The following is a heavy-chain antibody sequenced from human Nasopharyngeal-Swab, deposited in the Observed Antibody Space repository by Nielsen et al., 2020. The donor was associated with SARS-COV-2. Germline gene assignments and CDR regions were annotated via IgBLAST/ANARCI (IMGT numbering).Heavy chain of an antibody. CDR3: ARERIAAAGTGFDY. V-gene: IGHV1-2*06. CDR2: INPNSGGT. CDR1: GYTFTGYY. D-gene: IGHD6-13*01. Sequence: ASVKVSCKASGYTFTGYYMHWVRQAPGQGLEWMGRINPNSGGTNYAQKFQGRVTMTRDTSISTAYMELSRLGSDDTAVYYCARERIAAAGTGFDYWGQGTLVTVSS. J-gene: IGHJ4*02.